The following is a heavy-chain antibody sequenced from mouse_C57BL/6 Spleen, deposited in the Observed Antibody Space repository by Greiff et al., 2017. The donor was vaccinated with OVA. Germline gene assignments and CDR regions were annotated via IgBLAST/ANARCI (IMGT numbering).Heavy chain of an antibody. CDR3: ARGYSNDYFDY. J-gene: IGHJ2*01. CDR1: GYTFPSYW. V-gene: IGHV1-52*01. CDR2: IDPSDSAT. D-gene: IGHD2-5*01. Sequence: QVQLQQPGAELVRPGSSVKLSCKASGYTFPSYWMHWVKQRPIQGLEWIGNIDPSDSATHYNQKFKDKATLTVDKSSSTAYMQLSSLTSEDSAVDYWARGYSNDYFDYWGQGTTLTVSS.